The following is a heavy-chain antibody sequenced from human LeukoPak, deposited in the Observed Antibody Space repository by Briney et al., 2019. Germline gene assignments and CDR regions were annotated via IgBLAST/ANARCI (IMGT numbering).Heavy chain of an antibody. J-gene: IGHJ4*02. D-gene: IGHD7-27*01. CDR3: ARDPFLGSPGY. V-gene: IGHV4-61*01. Sequence: SETLSLTCTVSAGSISSSSYYWSWIRQPPGKGLEWIGYIYYSGSTNYNPSLKSRVTISVDTSKNQFSLKLSSVTAADTAMYYCARDPFLGSPGYWGQGTLVTVSS. CDR1: AGSISSSSYY. CDR2: IYYSGST.